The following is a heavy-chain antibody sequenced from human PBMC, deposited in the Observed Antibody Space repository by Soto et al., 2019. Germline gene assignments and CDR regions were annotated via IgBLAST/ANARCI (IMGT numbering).Heavy chain of an antibody. CDR3: ARGPATAYFDAFDM. V-gene: IGHV4-61*01. Sequence: LRETLSLTCTVSGGSVSSFYYYWGWIRQPPGKGLEWVGYIYYSGNTNYNPSLKSRVTISVDTSKNQFSLDLSSVTAADTAMYYCARGPATAYFDAFDMWGQGTMVTVSS. J-gene: IGHJ3*02. CDR1: GGSVSSFYYY. D-gene: IGHD1-26*01. CDR2: IYYSGNT.